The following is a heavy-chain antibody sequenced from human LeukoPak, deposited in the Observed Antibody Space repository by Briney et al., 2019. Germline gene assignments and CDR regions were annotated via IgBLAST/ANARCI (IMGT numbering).Heavy chain of an antibody. CDR1: GFTFSSYG. Sequence: GESLRLSCAASGFTFSSYGMHWVRQAPGKGLEWVAVISYDGSNKYYADSVKGRFTISRDNSKNTLYLQMNSLRAEDTAVYYCAKDGGDSSNYYGMDVWGQGTTVTVSS. CDR2: ISYDGSNK. D-gene: IGHD2-2*01. V-gene: IGHV3-30*18. J-gene: IGHJ6*02. CDR3: AKDGGDSSNYYGMDV.